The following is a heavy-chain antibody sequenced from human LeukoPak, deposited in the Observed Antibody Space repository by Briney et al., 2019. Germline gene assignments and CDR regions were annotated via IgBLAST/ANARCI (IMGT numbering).Heavy chain of an antibody. J-gene: IGHJ5*02. Sequence: GSLRLSCVASGFTFSSNAMSWVRQPPGKGLEWIGEINHSGSTNYNPSLKSRVTISVDTSKNQFSLKLSSVTAADTAVYYCAREKTRGYCSSTSCPRERWFDPWGQGTLVTVSS. CDR3: AREKTRGYCSSTSCPRERWFDP. CDR2: INHSGST. D-gene: IGHD2-2*01. CDR1: GFTFSSNA. V-gene: IGHV4-34*01.